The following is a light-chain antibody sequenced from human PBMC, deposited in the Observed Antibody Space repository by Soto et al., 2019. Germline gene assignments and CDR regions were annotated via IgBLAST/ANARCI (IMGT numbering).Light chain of an antibody. V-gene: IGKV3D-20*01. CDR3: QQYGNSTWT. CDR1: QSVSSSY. Sequence: EIVLTQSPGTLSLSPGERATLSCGASQSVSSSYLAWYQQKPGLAPRLLMYAASSRATGIPDRFSGSGSGTDFTLTISRLEPEDFAVYYCQQYGNSTWTFGQGTKVEIK. CDR2: AAS. J-gene: IGKJ1*01.